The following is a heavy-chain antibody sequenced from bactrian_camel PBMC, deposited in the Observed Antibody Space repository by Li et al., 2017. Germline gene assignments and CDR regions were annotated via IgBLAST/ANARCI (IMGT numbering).Heavy chain of an antibody. CDR3: AAPVMSGDCPRRDLAY. Sequence: HVQLVESGGGSVQTGGSLRLSCAASGYSSNTFCMGWFRRVPGLEREGVAGIGIDGRTAYADSVKGRFTISQDKAKSIVYLQMNSLQPEDTAMYYCAAPVMSGDCPRRDLAYWGQGTQVTVS. J-gene: IGHJ6*01. CDR1: GYSSNTFC. V-gene: IGHV3S9*01. CDR2: IGIDGRT.